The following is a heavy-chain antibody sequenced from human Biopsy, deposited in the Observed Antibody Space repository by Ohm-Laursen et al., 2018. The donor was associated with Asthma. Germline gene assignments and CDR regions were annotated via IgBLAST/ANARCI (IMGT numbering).Heavy chain of an antibody. J-gene: IGHJ6*02. V-gene: IGHV4-39*01. CDR3: ARRITIFGVVQKDHGMDA. D-gene: IGHD3-3*01. CDR1: GGSMTPTSHY. CDR2: ISYGGKT. Sequence: SDTLSLTCAVSGGSMTPTSHYWAWIRQAPGKGLEWIGNISYGGKTSYNPSLKNRVTISRDTSKNQFSLRLPSVTAADTAVYFCARRITIFGVVQKDHGMDAWGQGTTVIVSS.